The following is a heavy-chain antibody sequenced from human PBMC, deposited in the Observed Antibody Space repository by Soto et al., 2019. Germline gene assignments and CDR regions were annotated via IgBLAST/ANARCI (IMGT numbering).Heavy chain of an antibody. Sequence: GGSLRLSCAASGFTFSSYAMSWVRQAPGKGLEWVSAISGSGGSTYYADSVKGRFTISRDNSKNRMYLQMNSLRAEDTAVYYCAKDYCSGGSCLRAPNPDAFDIWGQGTMVTVSS. CDR3: AKDYCSGGSCLRAPNPDAFDI. CDR2: ISGSGGST. V-gene: IGHV3-23*01. CDR1: GFTFSSYA. J-gene: IGHJ3*02. D-gene: IGHD2-15*01.